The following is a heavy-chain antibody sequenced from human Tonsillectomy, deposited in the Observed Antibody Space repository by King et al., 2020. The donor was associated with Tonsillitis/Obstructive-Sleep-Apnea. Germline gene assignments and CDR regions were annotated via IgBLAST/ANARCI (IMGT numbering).Heavy chain of an antibody. CDR2: VIPTLGIG. J-gene: IGHJ5*01. Sequence: QLVQSGAEVKKTGSSVKVSCKASVGTFSSYVITWVRQAPGQGLEWMGRVIPTLGIGKYAQRFQGRVTISAAKSTTTAYMELSSLRSEDTAVYYCASEGTGRGSWGYNWFDSWGQGTLVTVSS. CDR3: ASEGTGRGSWGYNWFDS. D-gene: IGHD3-10*01. V-gene: IGHV1-69*04. CDR1: VGTFSSYV.